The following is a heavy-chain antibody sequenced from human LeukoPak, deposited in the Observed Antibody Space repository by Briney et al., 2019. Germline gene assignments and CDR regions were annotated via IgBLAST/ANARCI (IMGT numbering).Heavy chain of an antibody. CDR2: INPSGGST. V-gene: IGHV1-46*01. CDR1: GYTFTSYY. J-gene: IGHJ6*03. Sequence: GASVKVSCKASGYTFTSYYMHWVRQAPGQGLEWMGIINPSGGSTSYAQKFQGRVTMTRDMSTSTVYMELSSLRSEDTAVYYCAREATVIAVAGDYYYYYMDVWGKGTTVTVSS. D-gene: IGHD6-19*01. CDR3: AREATVIAVAGDYYYYYMDV.